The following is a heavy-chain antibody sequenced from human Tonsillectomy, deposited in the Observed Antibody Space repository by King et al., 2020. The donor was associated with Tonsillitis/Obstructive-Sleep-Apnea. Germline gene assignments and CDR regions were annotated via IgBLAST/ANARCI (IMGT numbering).Heavy chain of an antibody. Sequence: VQLQQWGAGLLKPSETLSLTCAVYGGSFSGHYWSWIRQPPGKGLEWIGEINHSGSTNYNTSLKSRVTISVDTSKNQFSLSLSSVTAAATAVYYFARRHSVTVVPFDYWGQGTLVTVSS. CDR2: INHSGST. CDR3: ARRHSVTVVPFDY. CDR1: GGSFSGHY. J-gene: IGHJ4*02. D-gene: IGHD1-20*01. V-gene: IGHV4-34*01.